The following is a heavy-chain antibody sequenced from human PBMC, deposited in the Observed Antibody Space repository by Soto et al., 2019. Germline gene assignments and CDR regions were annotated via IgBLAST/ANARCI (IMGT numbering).Heavy chain of an antibody. D-gene: IGHD1-26*01. CDR2: IYYSGST. V-gene: IGHV4-59*01. CDR1: GDSITTSY. Sequence: QVQLQESGPRLVKPSETLSLTCTVSGDSITTSYWSWIRQSPGKGLEWIGYIYYSGSTNYNPSLNSRVTISVNTSKNHFSLKLTSVTAADTAVYYCARVKSGAAFDYWGQGTLVTVSS. J-gene: IGHJ4*02. CDR3: ARVKSGAAFDY.